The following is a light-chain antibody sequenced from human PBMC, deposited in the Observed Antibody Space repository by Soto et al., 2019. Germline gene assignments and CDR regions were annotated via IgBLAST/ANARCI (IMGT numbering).Light chain of an antibody. CDR1: ESIGKF. J-gene: IGKJ5*01. CDR3: QQRSNMPPT. Sequence: EVVLTQSPATLSLSPGERATLSCRASESIGKFLAWYRQIPGQAPRLLIYDASNRATGIPDSFSGGGSGTDFTLTISSLEPEDFALYHCQQRSNMPPTFGQGTRLEIK. CDR2: DAS. V-gene: IGKV3-11*01.